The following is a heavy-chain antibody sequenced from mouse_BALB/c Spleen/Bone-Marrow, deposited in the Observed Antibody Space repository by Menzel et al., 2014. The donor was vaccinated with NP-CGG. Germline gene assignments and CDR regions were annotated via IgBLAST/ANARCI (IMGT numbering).Heavy chain of an antibody. CDR2: ISGYYGDA. CDR3: ARSGKVRNAMDY. CDR1: GYTFTDYA. D-gene: IGHD2-14*01. V-gene: IGHV1S137*01. J-gene: IGHJ4*01. Sequence: QVQLQQPGAELVRPGVSVKISCKGSGYTFTDYAIHWVKQSHAKSLEWIGLISGYYGDAICNQKFKGKATMTVDKSSSTAYMDLARLTSEDSAIYYCARSGKVRNAMDYWGQGTSVTVSS.